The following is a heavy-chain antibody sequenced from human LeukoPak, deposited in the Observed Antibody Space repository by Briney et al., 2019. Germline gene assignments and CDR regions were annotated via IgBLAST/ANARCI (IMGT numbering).Heavy chain of an antibody. Sequence: SSETLSLTCTVSGGSISSYYWSWIRQPPGKGLEWIGYIYYSGSTNYNPSLKSRVTISIDTSKNQFSLKLISVTAADTAVYYCARTAMISTWYFDLWGRGTLVTVSS. CDR2: IYYSGST. V-gene: IGHV4-59*01. CDR1: GGSISSYY. J-gene: IGHJ2*01. CDR3: ARTAMISTWYFDL. D-gene: IGHD5-18*01.